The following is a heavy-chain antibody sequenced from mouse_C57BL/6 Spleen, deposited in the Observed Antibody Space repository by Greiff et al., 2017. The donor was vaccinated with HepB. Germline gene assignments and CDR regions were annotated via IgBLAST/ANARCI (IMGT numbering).Heavy chain of an antibody. Sequence: QVQLQQPGAELVRPGSSVKLSCKASGYTFTSYWMHWVKQRPIQGLEWIGNIDPSDSETHYNQKFKDKATLTVDKSSSTAYMQLSSLTSEDSADYYGASCCYGGSLYAMDYWGQGTSVTVSS. J-gene: IGHJ4*01. V-gene: IGHV1-52*01. CDR2: IDPSDSET. CDR3: ASCCYGGSLYAMDY. D-gene: IGHD1-1*01. CDR1: GYTFTSYW.